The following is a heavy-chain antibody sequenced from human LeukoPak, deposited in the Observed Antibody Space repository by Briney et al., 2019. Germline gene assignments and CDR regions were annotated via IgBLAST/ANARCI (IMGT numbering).Heavy chain of an antibody. CDR2: IYYSGST. D-gene: IGHD6-13*01. CDR3: ARLVSSSWADY. J-gene: IGHJ4*02. CDR1: GGSISSNNYY. V-gene: IGHV4-39*02. Sequence: SETLSLTCIVSGGSISSNNYYWSYIRQPPGKGLEWIGSIYYSGSTYYNSSHKSRVTISVDTSKNHFSLKLTSVTAADTAVYYCARLVSSSWADYWGQGTLVTVSS.